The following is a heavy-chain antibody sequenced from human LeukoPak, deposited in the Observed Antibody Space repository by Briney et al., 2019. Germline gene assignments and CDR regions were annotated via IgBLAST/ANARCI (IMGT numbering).Heavy chain of an antibody. Sequence: PGGSLRLSCAASGFTFSSYGVHWVRQAPGKGLEWVAFIRYDGSNKYYADSVKGRFTISRDNSKNTLYLQMNSLRAEDTAVYYCAKLYYDSSGYYYYYMDVWGKGTTVTVSS. CDR1: GFTFSSYG. D-gene: IGHD3-22*01. V-gene: IGHV3-30*02. CDR2: IRYDGSNK. J-gene: IGHJ6*03. CDR3: AKLYYDSSGYYYYYMDV.